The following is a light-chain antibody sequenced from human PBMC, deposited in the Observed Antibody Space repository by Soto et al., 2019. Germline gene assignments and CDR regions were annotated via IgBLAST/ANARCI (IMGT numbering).Light chain of an antibody. CDR1: QSVSRY. CDR2: DAS. V-gene: IGKV3-11*01. CDR3: QQRSNWPPIT. Sequence: EIGMTQSPATLSLAPGESATLSCRASQSVSRYLAWYQQKPGQAPRLLIYDASNRATGIPARFSGSGSGTDFTLTISSLEPEDFAVYYCQQRSNWPPITFGQGTRLEIK. J-gene: IGKJ5*01.